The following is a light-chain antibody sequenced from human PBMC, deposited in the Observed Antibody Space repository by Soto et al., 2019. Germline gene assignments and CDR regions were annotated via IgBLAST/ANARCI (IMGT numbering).Light chain of an antibody. CDR3: SSYTSSSLL. V-gene: IGLV2-14*03. J-gene: IGLJ2*01. Sequence: QSVLTQPASVSGPPRQSITISCTGTSSDVGGYNYVSWYQQHPGKAPKLMIYDVSNRPSGVSNRFSGSKSGNTASLTISGLQAEDEADYYCSSYTSSSLLFGGGTKVTVL. CDR1: SSDVGGYNY. CDR2: DVS.